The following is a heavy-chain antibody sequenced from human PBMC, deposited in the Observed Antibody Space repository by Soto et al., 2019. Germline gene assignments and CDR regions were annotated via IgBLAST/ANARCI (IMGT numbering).Heavy chain of an antibody. V-gene: IGHV3-23*01. CDR1: GFTFSSYA. Sequence: GSLRLSCAASGFTFSSYAMSWVRQAPGKGLEWVSAISGSGGSTYYADSVKGRFTISRDNSKNTLYLQMNSLRAEDTAVYYCAKDSKPNIVVVPAATDYWGQGTLVTVSS. J-gene: IGHJ4*02. D-gene: IGHD2-2*01. CDR2: ISGSGGST. CDR3: AKDSKPNIVVVPAATDY.